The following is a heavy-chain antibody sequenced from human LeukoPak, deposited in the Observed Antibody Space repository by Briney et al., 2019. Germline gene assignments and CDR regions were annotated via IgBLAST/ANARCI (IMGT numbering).Heavy chain of an antibody. CDR2: IPYDGSNK. D-gene: IGHD3-3*01. CDR1: GFTFSNYG. Sequence: GGSLRLSCAASGFTFSNYGMHWVRQAPGKGLEWVAYIPYDGSNKYYADSVKGRFTIFRDNSKNTLYLQMNRLRVEDTAVYYCTRDFGRSSYYFDFWGQGTLVTVSS. CDR3: TRDFGRSSYYFDF. J-gene: IGHJ4*02. V-gene: IGHV3-30*02.